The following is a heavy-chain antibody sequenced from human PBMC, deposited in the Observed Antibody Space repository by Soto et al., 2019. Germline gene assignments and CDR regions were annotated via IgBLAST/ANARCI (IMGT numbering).Heavy chain of an antibody. V-gene: IGHV1-3*01. CDR1: GYTFTAHS. CDR2: IVVNSGHT. D-gene: IGHD1-26*01. J-gene: IGHJ4*02. Sequence: QVHLVQSGAEVKKPGASVKVSCKASGYTFTAHSIHWVRQAPGQRLEWMGWIVVNSGHTDYSQNFQGRITITRDTSANTAYMELSSLRSEDTAVYYCARENPPQAGSYYAFWGQGTLVTVSS. CDR3: ARENPPQAGSYYAF.